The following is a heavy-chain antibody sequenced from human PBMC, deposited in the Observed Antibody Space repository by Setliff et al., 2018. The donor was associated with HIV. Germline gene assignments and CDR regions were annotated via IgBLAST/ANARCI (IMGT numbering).Heavy chain of an antibody. CDR3: ARDPSRWVQPVTRITAFDI. CDR1: GFPFSSYG. Sequence: ASVKVSCKASGFPFSSYGISWVRQAPGQGLEWMGWISAYNGKTEYAQNFQGRVTMTTDISTSTAWTSTSTAYMELRSLRSDDTAVYYCARDPSRWVQPVTRITAFDIWGQGTMVTVSS. J-gene: IGHJ3*02. CDR2: ISAYNGKT. D-gene: IGHD5-18*01. V-gene: IGHV1-18*01.